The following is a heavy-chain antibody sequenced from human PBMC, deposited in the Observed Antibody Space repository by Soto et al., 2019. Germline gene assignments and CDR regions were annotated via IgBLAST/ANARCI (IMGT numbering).Heavy chain of an antibody. V-gene: IGHV3-23*01. CDR1: GFTFSSYV. J-gene: IGHJ4*02. D-gene: IGHD3-22*01. CDR2: ISTSGAAT. Sequence: EVELLESGGGLVQPGGSLRLSCAASGFTFSSYVMSWVRQAPGKGLEWVSGISTSGAATYDADSVKGRFTISRDNSKSTLHLQMNSLRDEDTAVYYCAKGWTMSCFDYWGQGALVTVSS. CDR3: AKGWTMSCFDY.